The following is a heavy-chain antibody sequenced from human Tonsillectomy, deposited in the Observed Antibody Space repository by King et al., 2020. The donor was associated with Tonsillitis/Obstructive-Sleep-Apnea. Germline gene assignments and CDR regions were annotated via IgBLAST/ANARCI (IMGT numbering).Heavy chain of an antibody. CDR3: AKDRVGWTDPGYYFDY. Sequence: VQLVESGGGLVQPGGSLRLSCAPSGFTFSSYAMSWVRQAPGKGREWVSAIRGSGGSTYSADSWKGRFTNSRDISKNKLYLQMNRLRADDTAVYYCAKDRVGWTDPGYYFDYWGQGTLVTVSS. D-gene: IGHD3/OR15-3a*01. J-gene: IGHJ4*02. CDR2: IRGSGGST. V-gene: IGHV3-23*04. CDR1: GFTFSSYA.